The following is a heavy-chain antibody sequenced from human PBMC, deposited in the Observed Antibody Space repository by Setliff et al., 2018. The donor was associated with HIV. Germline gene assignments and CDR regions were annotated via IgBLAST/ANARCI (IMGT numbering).Heavy chain of an antibody. J-gene: IGHJ4*02. D-gene: IGHD3-16*01. CDR2: IYYSGST. CDR1: GGSITSGTYY. V-gene: IGHV4-31*03. Sequence: SETLSLTCTVSGGSITSGTYYWNWIRQHPGKGLAWIGYIYYSGSTYYTPSLKSRLSISVDTSKNQFSLNLTSVTAADAAMYFCVSRPGGITRARFDHWGQGTLVTVSS. CDR3: VSRPGGITRARFDH.